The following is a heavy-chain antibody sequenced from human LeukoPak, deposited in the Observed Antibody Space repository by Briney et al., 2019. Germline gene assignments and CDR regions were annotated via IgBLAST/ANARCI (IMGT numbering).Heavy chain of an antibody. D-gene: IGHD3-22*01. V-gene: IGHV3-30*03. CDR2: TSFDGNDK. Sequence: PGGSLRLSCAAAGFTFSKYVMNWVRQAPGKGLEWVAATSFDGNDKYYADSLKGRFTISRDNSKSTLYLQINSLRAEDTAFYYCAREDYDTGALDYWGRGTLVTVST. J-gene: IGHJ4*02. CDR1: GFTFSKYV. CDR3: AREDYDTGALDY.